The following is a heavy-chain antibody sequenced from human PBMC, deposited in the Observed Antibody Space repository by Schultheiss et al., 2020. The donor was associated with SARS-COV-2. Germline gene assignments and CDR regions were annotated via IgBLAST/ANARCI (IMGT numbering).Heavy chain of an antibody. Sequence: SQTLSLTCTVSSYSISRGYYWGWIRQPPGKGLEWIGYVFYSGSTNYNPSLKSRVTISVDTSKNQFSLKLRSVTAADTAVYFCARCSSGYYGFDSWGQGTLVTVSS. D-gene: IGHD3-22*01. V-gene: IGHV4-38-2*02. CDR3: ARCSSGYYGFDS. CDR1: SYSISRGYY. J-gene: IGHJ4*02. CDR2: VFYSGST.